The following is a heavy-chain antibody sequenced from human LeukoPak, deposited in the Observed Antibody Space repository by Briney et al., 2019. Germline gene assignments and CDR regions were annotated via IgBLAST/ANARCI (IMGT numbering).Heavy chain of an antibody. CDR3: AKDSFSGYGFFDY. V-gene: IGHV3-30*18. J-gene: IGHJ4*02. CDR1: GFTFSSYG. D-gene: IGHD5-12*01. Sequence: GRSLRLSCAAPGFTFSSYGMHWVRQALGQGLHWVDVISYDGSNKYYADSVKGRFPISRDNSKNTLYLQMNRLRAEDTAVYYCAKDSFSGYGFFDYWGQGTLVTVSS. CDR2: ISYDGSNK.